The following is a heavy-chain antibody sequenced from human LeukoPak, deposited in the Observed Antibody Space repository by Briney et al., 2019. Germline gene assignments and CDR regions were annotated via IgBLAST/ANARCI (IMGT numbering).Heavy chain of an antibody. CDR1: GYSFTNYW. CDR3: ARLSDSSGYYDREYFQH. V-gene: IGHV5-51*01. Sequence: GESLKISCRGSGYSFTNYWIGWVRQMPGKGLEWMGIIYPGDSDTRYSPSFQGQVTISVDKSISTAYLQWSSLKASDTAMYYCARLSDSSGYYDREYFQHWGQGTLVTVSS. J-gene: IGHJ1*01. D-gene: IGHD3-22*01. CDR2: IYPGDSDT.